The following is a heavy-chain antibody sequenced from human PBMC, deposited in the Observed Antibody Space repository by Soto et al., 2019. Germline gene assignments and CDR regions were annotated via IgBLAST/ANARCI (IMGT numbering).Heavy chain of an antibody. V-gene: IGHV1-69*04. CDR3: ARDLAGARDLHFDY. CDR2: IIPSNGIA. CDR1: GGTFSSYT. J-gene: IGHJ4*02. Sequence: SVKVSFKASGGTFSSYTISWVRQAPGQGLEWMGRIIPSNGIANYAQKFQGRVTITGDTSASTAYMELSSLRSEDTAVYYCARDLAGARDLHFDYWGQGTLVTVSS. D-gene: IGHD6-13*01.